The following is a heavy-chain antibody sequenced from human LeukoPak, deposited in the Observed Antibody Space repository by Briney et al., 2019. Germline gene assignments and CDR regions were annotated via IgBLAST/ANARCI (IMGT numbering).Heavy chain of an antibody. Sequence: ASVKVSCKASGYTFTGYYMHWVRQAPGQGLEWMGWINPNSGGTNYAQKFQGRVTMTRDTSISTAYMELSRLRSDDTAVYYCARAPYDYVWGSYPRDSSYYFDYWGQGTLVTVSS. CDR2: INPNSGGT. CDR1: GYTFTGYY. V-gene: IGHV1-2*02. J-gene: IGHJ4*02. CDR3: ARAPYDYVWGSYPRDSSYYFDY. D-gene: IGHD3-16*02.